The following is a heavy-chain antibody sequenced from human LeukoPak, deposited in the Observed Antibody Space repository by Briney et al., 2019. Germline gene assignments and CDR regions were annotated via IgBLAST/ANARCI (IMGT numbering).Heavy chain of an antibody. CDR1: GGSISSSSYY. CDR3: ARHYYDFWSGYWSWFDP. J-gene: IGHJ5*02. CDR2: IYYSGST. V-gene: IGHV4-39*01. Sequence: KSSETLSLTCTVSGGSISSSSYYWGWIRQPPGKGLEWIGSIYYSGSTYYNPSLKSRVTISVDTSKNQFSLKLSSVTAADTAVYYCARHYYDFWSGYWSWFDPWGQGTLDTVSS. D-gene: IGHD3-3*01.